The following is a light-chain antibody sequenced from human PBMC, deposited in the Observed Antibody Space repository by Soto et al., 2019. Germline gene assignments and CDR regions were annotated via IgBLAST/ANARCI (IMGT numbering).Light chain of an antibody. CDR1: SSDVGSYNL. CDR3: CSYAGSSAPFWV. V-gene: IGLV2-23*02. J-gene: IGLJ3*02. CDR2: EIS. Sequence: QSALTQPASVSGSPGQAITISCTGTSSDVGSYNLVSCYQQHPGKAPKLMIYEISKRPSGVSDRFSGSNSGNTASPTISGLQADDEADYDGCSYAGSSAPFWVFGGGTKLTVL.